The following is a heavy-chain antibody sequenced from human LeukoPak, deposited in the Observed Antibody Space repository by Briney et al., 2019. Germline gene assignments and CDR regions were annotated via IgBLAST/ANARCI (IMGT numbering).Heavy chain of an antibody. CDR3: TKGVAVAGTPPGGDY. CDR1: GYSLMELS. J-gene: IGHJ4*02. V-gene: IGHV1-24*01. D-gene: IGHD6-19*01. CDR2: LNLEHSTY. Sequence: ASVKVSCKVSGYSLMELSTHWVRPAPGKGLAWMGGLNLEHSTYVYAQRFQGRVTMTEDTTTDTADMELTSLSSEDTAVYYCTKGVAVAGTPPGGDYWGQGTLLTVSS.